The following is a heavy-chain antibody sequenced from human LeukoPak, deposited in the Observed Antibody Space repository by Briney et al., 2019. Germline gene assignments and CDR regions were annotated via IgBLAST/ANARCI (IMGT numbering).Heavy chain of an antibody. CDR1: GGSFSGYY. CDR3: ASFLTLGIAAVFVY. J-gene: IGHJ4*02. CDR2: INHSGST. D-gene: IGHD6-13*01. Sequence: SETLSLTCAVYGGSFSGYYWSWIRQPPGKGLEWIGEINHSGSTNYNPSLKSRVTISVDTSKNQFSLKLSSVTAADTAVYYCASFLTLGIAAVFVYWGQGTLVTVSS. V-gene: IGHV4-34*01.